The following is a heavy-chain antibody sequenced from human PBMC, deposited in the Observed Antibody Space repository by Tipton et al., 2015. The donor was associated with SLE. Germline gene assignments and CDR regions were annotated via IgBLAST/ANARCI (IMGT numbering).Heavy chain of an antibody. CDR3: ARDGDIVVVGSATLFDY. D-gene: IGHD2-15*01. CDR1: GYSFVNYG. V-gene: IGHV1-18*01. J-gene: IGHJ4*02. Sequence: QSGAEVKKPGASVKVSCKASGYSFVNYGITWVRQAPGQGLEWMGWISGYNGNTNYAQGLQGRVTMTRDTFTSTAYMELRSLRSDDTAVYYCARDGDIVVVGSATLFDYWGQGTLVTVSS. CDR2: ISGYNGNT.